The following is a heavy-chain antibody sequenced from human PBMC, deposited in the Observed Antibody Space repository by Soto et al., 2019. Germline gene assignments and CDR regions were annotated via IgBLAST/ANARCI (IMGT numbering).Heavy chain of an antibody. V-gene: IGHV3-33*01. Sequence: QVQLVESGGGVVQPGRSLRLSCAASGFTFSSYGMHWVRQAPGKGLEWVAVIWYDGSNKYYADSVKGRFTISRDNSKNTLYLKMNSLRAEDTAVYYCARDQDYYDFWSGYPYYYYYGMDVWGQGTTVTVSS. CDR2: IWYDGSNK. CDR1: GFTFSSYG. J-gene: IGHJ6*02. D-gene: IGHD3-3*01. CDR3: ARDQDYYDFWSGYPYYYYYGMDV.